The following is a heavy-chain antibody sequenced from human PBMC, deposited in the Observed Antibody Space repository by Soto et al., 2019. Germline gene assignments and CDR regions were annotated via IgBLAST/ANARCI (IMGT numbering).Heavy chain of an antibody. V-gene: IGHV1-69*13. CDR1: GGTFSSYA. Sequence: SVKVSCKASGGTFSSYAMSWVRQAPGQGLEWMGGIIPIFGTANYAQKFQGRVTITADESTSTAYMELSSLRSEDTAVYYCARIAAAGMSLSNWFDPWGQGTLVTVSS. CDR2: IIPIFGTA. J-gene: IGHJ5*02. CDR3: ARIAAAGMSLSNWFDP. D-gene: IGHD6-13*01.